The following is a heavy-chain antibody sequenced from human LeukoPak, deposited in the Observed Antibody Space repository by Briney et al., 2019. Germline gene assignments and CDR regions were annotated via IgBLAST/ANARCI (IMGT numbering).Heavy chain of an antibody. D-gene: IGHD3-16*01. CDR3: ARCAAPTSNHDSRGPFDS. V-gene: IGHV3-7*01. CDR1: GFTLSSYW. CDR2: IKTDGSEK. Sequence: GGSLRLSCAASGFTLSSYWMNWVRQVPGGGLEWVAYIKTDGSEKYYVDSVKGRFTIYRDNAGSSLDLQMDSLRPEETAVYYCARCAAPTSNHDSRGPFDSWGKGTLV. J-gene: IGHJ4*02.